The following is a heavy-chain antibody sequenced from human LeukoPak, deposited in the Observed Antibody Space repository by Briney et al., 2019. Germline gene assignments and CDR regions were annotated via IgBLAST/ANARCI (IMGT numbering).Heavy chain of an antibody. Sequence: GGSLRLSCAASGFTFSSHAMSWVRQAPGKGLEWVSSISGFVYNIYYADSVKGRFTISRDNPKNTLYLQMNSLRVEDTAVYFCAKDLQGGNNYGSIFGYFDYWGQGTLVTVSS. CDR3: AKDLQGGNNYGSIFGYFDY. CDR1: GFTFSSHA. V-gene: IGHV3-23*01. D-gene: IGHD5-18*01. J-gene: IGHJ4*02. CDR2: ISGFVYNI.